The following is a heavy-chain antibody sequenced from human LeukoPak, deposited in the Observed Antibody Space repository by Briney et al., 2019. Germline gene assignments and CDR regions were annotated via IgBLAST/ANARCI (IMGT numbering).Heavy chain of an antibody. CDR1: GGSLSGYY. V-gene: IGHV4-34*01. D-gene: IGHD2-2*01. J-gene: IGHJ5*02. CDR2: INHSGST. Sequence: SETLSLTCAVYGGSLSGYYWSWIRQPPGKGLEWIGEINHSGSTNYNPSLKSRVTISVDTSKNQFSLKLSSVTAADTAVYYCASAVGPPCSSTSCSSWGQGTLVTVSS. CDR3: ASAVGPPCSSTSCSS.